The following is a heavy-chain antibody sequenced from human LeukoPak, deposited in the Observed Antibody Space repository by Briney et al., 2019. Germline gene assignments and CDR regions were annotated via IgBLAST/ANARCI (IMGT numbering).Heavy chain of an antibody. CDR1: GYTFTNFY. D-gene: IGHD4-11*01. CDR3: ARETTFDY. Sequence: ASVKVSFTASGYTFTNFYMHWVRQAPGQGLEWMGIINPSGASTSYAQNFQGRLTMTRDTSTSTVYMELSSLRSEDTAVYYCARETTFDYWGQGTLVTVSS. V-gene: IGHV1-46*01. CDR2: INPSGAST. J-gene: IGHJ4*02.